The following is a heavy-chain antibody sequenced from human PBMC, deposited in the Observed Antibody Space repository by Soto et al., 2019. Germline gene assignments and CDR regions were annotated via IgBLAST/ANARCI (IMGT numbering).Heavy chain of an antibody. J-gene: IGHJ4*02. CDR2: IYPGDSDT. V-gene: IGHV5-51*01. Sequence: GESLKISCKGYGYTLIAYWIGWVRQVPGKGLEWMGVIYPGDSDTRYSPSFQGQVTISADKSISTAYLQLSSLKASDNAMYFCARLGGTGDPIDYWGQGTLVTVSS. D-gene: IGHD7-27*01. CDR1: GYTLIAYW. CDR3: ARLGGTGDPIDY.